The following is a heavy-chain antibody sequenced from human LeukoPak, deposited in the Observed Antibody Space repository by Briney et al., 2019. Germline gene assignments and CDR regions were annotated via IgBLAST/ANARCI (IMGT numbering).Heavy chain of an antibody. V-gene: IGHV1-46*01. CDR3: AKSRYSNSAYEGV. CDR2: ISPSGGHT. Sequence: GASVKVSCKASRDTFINYYLRWVRQAPGQGLEWMGIISPSGGHTAYAQKFQGSVTMTRDLSTSTVYIHLSSLRSEDTAVYYCAKSRYSNSAYEGVWGSGTTVIVSS. CDR1: RDTFINYY. J-gene: IGHJ6*04. D-gene: IGHD4-11*01.